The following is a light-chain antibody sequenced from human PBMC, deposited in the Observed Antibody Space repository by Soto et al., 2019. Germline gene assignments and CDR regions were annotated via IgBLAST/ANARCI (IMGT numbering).Light chain of an antibody. V-gene: IGKV3-20*01. CDR2: GAS. Sequence: EIVLTHSPGTRSLSPGDRATLSCRASQTVSDSHVAWYQQKPGQAPRLLIYGASWRVTGIPDRFSGSGSGTDFTLTISRLEPEDFAVYFCQQFGGSPPTFGQGTKVDIK. CDR3: QQFGGSPPT. CDR1: QTVSDSH. J-gene: IGKJ1*01.